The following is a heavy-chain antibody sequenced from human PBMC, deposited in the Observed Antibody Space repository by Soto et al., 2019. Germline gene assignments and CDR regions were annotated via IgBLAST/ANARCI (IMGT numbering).Heavy chain of an antibody. CDR3: ARDGRKYYYGSGSYSTHYYYYMDV. CDR2: INPNSGGT. J-gene: IGHJ6*03. V-gene: IGHV1-2*04. D-gene: IGHD3-10*01. Sequence: GASVKASCKASGYTFTGYYMHWVRQAPGQGLEWMGWINPNSGGTNYAQKFQGWVTMTRDTSISTAYMELSRLRSDDTAVYYCARDGRKYYYGSGSYSTHYYYYMDVWGKGTTVTVPS. CDR1: GYTFTGYY.